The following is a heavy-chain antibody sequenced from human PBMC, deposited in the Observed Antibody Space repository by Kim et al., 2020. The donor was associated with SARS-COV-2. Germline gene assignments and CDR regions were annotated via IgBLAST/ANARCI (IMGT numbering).Heavy chain of an antibody. V-gene: IGHV3-23*01. CDR3: AKTHSSGWTFDY. D-gene: IGHD6-19*01. J-gene: IGHJ4*02. CDR2: T. Sequence: TYYADCVKGRFTISRDNSKSTLYLQTNSLRAGDTAVYYCAKTHSSGWTFDYWGQGTLVTVSS.